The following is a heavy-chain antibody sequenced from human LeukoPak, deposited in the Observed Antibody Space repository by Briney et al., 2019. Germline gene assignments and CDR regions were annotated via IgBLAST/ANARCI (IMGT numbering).Heavy chain of an antibody. V-gene: IGHV3-53*01. CDR1: GFTVSSNY. J-gene: IGHJ4*02. Sequence: GGSLRLSCAASGFTVSSNYMSWVRQAPGKGLEWVSVIYSGGSTYYADSVKGRFTISRDNSKNTLYLQMNSLRAEDTAVYYCAREAVADFNFEYWGQGTLVTVSS. D-gene: IGHD6-19*01. CDR2: IYSGGST. CDR3: AREAVADFNFEY.